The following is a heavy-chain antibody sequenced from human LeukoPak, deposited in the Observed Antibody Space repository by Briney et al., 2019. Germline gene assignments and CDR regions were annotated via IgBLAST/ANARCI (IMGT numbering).Heavy chain of an antibody. V-gene: IGHV3-11*04. J-gene: IGHJ4*02. CDR3: ARKDYGEFDY. CDR1: GFTFSDYY. CDR2: ISSSGTDI. D-gene: IGHD4-17*01. Sequence: GGSLRLSCAASGFTFSDYYMSWIRQAPGKGLEWVSFISSSGTDIFYADSVKGRFTISRDNAKNSLYLQMNSLRAEDTAVYYCARKDYGEFDYWGQGTLVTVSS.